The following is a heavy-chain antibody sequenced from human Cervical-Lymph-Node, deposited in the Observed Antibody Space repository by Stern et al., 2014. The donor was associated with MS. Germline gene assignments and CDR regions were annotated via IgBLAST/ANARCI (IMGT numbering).Heavy chain of an antibody. D-gene: IGHD2-15*01. J-gene: IGHJ3*02. CDR1: GYSFTRFW. Sequence: EVQLVQSGAEVRKPGQSLRISCKGTGYSFTRFWIGWVRQMPGKGLEWMGIIYPGDADSRYSPALRGQVTISADKSISTAYLQWSSLKASDTAMYYCARLVAPGGDAFDIWGQGTMVTVSS. CDR2: IYPGDADS. V-gene: IGHV5-51*01. CDR3: ARLVAPGGDAFDI.